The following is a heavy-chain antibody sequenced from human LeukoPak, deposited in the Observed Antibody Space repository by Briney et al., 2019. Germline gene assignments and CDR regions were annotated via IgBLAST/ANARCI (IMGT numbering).Heavy chain of an antibody. Sequence: PGGSLRLSCAASGFTVSSNYMSWVRQAPGKGLEWVSVIYSGGSTYSADSVKGRFTISRDSSKNTLYLQMNSLRAEDTAVYYCAKSDFWSGPIDYWGQGTLVTVSS. V-gene: IGHV3-53*01. CDR3: AKSDFWSGPIDY. D-gene: IGHD3-3*01. CDR2: IYSGGST. J-gene: IGHJ4*02. CDR1: GFTVSSNY.